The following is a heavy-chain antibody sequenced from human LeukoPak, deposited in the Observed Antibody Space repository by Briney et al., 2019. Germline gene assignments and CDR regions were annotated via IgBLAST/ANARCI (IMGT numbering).Heavy chain of an antibody. CDR1: GGSISSGGYY. CDR3: ARDWRSGGYDVLDY. D-gene: IGHD5-12*01. J-gene: IGHJ4*02. V-gene: IGHV4-31*03. Sequence: SETLSLTCTVSGGSISSGGYYWSWIRQHPGKGLEWIGYIYYSGSTYYNPPLKSRVTISVDTSKNQFSLKLSSVTAADTAVYYCARDWRSGGYDVLDYWGQGTLVTVSS. CDR2: IYYSGST.